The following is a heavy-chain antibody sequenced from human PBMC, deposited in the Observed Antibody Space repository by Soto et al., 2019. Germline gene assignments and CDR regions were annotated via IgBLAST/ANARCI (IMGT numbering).Heavy chain of an antibody. CDR2: INHSGRT. D-gene: IGHD3-3*01. CDR1: GGSFSGYC. CDR3: ARGRKYYDFWSGYSHPRYYFNY. J-gene: IGHJ4*02. Sequence: SETLSLTCAVYGGSFSGYCWSWIRQPPGKGLEWIGEINHSGRTNYNPSLKSRVTISADTSKSQFSLKLSSVTAADTAVYYCARGRKYYDFWSGYSHPRYYFNYWGQGTLVTVSS. V-gene: IGHV4-34*01.